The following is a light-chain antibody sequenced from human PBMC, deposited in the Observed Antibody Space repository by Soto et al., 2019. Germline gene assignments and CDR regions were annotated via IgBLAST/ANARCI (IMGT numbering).Light chain of an antibody. CDR1: SSNIGSQV. CDR2: NNN. Sequence: QSVLTQPPSASGTPGQRVTISCSGSSSNIGSQVVYWYQQLAGTAPKLLMYNNNQRPSGVPDRLSGSKSGTSASLVISGLQSEDEDDYYCAVWDDSLDGWVFGGGTKVTVL. J-gene: IGLJ3*02. CDR3: AVWDDSLDGWV. V-gene: IGLV1-44*01.